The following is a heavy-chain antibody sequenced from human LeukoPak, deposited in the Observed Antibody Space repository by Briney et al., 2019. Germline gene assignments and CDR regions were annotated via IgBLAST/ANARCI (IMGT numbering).Heavy chain of an antibody. D-gene: IGHD4/OR15-4a*01. Sequence: PSETLSLTCTVSGGSISSGDYYWSWIRQPPGKGLEWIGYIYYSGSTNYSPSLKSRVTISVDTSKNQFSLKLSSVTAADTAVYYCARGGLWWSQGPFDYWGQGTLVTVSS. CDR2: IYYSGST. V-gene: IGHV4-61*08. CDR3: ARGGLWWSQGPFDY. J-gene: IGHJ4*02. CDR1: GGSISSGDYY.